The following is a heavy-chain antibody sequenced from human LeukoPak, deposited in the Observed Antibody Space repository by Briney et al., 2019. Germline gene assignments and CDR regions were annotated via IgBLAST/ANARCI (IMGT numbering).Heavy chain of an antibody. CDR1: GYSISSTNW. D-gene: IGHD6-19*01. J-gene: IGHJ4*02. V-gene: IGHV4-28*03. Sequence: SDTLSLTCAVSGYSISSTNWWGWIRQPPGKGLEWIGYIYYTGNNNYNPSLKSRVTMSVDTSKNQFSLNLSSVTAADTAVYYCARDSALAQAVMFDYWGQGTLVTVSS. CDR2: IYYTGNN. CDR3: ARDSALAQAVMFDY.